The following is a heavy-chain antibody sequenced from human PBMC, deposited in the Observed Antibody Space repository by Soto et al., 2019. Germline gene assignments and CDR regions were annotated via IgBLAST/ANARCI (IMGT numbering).Heavy chain of an antibody. V-gene: IGHV4-59*01. CDR2: IYYSGRT. CDR1: GGSISSYY. CDR3: ARGELRFLEWLSPHGMDV. D-gene: IGHD3-3*01. J-gene: IGHJ6*02. Sequence: SETLSLTCTVSGGSISSYYWSWIRQPPGKGLEWIDYIYYSGRTKYNPSLKSRFTISVDTSKDQFSLKLSSVTAADTAVYYCARGELRFLEWLSPHGMDVWGQGTTVTVSS.